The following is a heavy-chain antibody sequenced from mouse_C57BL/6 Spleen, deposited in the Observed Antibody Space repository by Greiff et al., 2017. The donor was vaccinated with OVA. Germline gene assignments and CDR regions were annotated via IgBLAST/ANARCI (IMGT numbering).Heavy chain of an antibody. CDR2: ISSGSSTI. CDR3: ARLLLGYAMDY. V-gene: IGHV5-17*01. D-gene: IGHD4-1*01. CDR1: GFTFSDYG. J-gene: IGHJ4*01. Sequence: EVKLVESGGGLVKPGGSLKLSCAASGFTFSDYGMHWVRQAPEKGLEWVAYISSGSSTIYYADTVKGRFTLSRDNAKNTLFLQMTSLRSEDTAMYYCARLLLGYAMDYWGQGTSVTVSA.